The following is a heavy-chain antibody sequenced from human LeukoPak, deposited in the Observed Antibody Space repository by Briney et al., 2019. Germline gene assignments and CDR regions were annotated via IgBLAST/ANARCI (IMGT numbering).Heavy chain of an antibody. CDR1: GGSISSYY. V-gene: IGHV4-59*01. J-gene: IGHJ6*03. CDR2: IYYSGST. Sequence: PSXTLSLTCTVSGGSISSYYWSWIRQPPGKGLEWIGYIYYSGSTNYNPSLKRGVNISVEKYKKQLSRKRNYVPAADTAVYYCARVFTNSYGPIRHYYYMDVWGKGTTVTVSS. CDR3: ARVFTNSYGPIRHYYYMDV. D-gene: IGHD5-18*01.